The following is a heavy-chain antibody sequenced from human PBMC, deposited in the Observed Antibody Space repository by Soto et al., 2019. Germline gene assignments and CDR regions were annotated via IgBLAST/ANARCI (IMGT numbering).Heavy chain of an antibody. D-gene: IGHD6-19*01. V-gene: IGHV1-46*01. CDR3: AIEHFAHSSCWLSVSGNWFDP. J-gene: IGHJ5*02. CDR2: INPSGGST. CDR1: GYTFTSYY. Sequence: QVQLVQSGAEVKKPGASVKVSCKASGYTFTSYYMHWVRQAPGQGLEWRGIINPSGGSTSYAQKFQGSVAMTRDTSTSTVYMELSSLRAEDTAVYYCAIEHFAHSSCWLSVSGNWFDPWGQGTLVTVSS.